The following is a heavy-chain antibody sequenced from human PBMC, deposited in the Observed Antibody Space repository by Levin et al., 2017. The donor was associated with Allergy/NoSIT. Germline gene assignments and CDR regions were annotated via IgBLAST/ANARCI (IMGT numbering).Heavy chain of an antibody. CDR3: ARDGGYGDSGIDY. CDR2: IATAGDT. J-gene: IGHJ4*02. D-gene: IGHD4-17*01. CDR1: GFTFSSYD. Sequence: SGGSLRLSCAASGFTFSSYDMHWVRQATGKGLEWVSAIATAGDTYYSGSVKGRFTISRENAKNSLYLQMNSLRAGDTAVYYCARDGGYGDSGIDYWGQGTLVTVSS. V-gene: IGHV3-13*04.